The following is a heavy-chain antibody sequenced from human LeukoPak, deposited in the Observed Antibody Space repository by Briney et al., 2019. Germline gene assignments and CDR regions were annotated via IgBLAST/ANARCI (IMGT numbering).Heavy chain of an antibody. J-gene: IGHJ4*02. D-gene: IGHD1-26*01. CDR3: ARDVGAAIYDT. Sequence: PGGSLRLSCAASGFTFSSYWMHWVRQAPGKGLVWVSRINNDGSSTNYADSVKGRFTISRDNAKNTLYLQMNSLRTEDTAVYYCARDVGAAIYDTGGQGTLVAVSS. V-gene: IGHV3-74*01. CDR2: INNDGSST. CDR1: GFTFSSYW.